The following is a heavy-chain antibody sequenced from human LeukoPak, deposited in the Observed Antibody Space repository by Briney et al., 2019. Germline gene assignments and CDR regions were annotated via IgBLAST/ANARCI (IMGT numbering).Heavy chain of an antibody. Sequence: PSETLSLTCTVSGGSISSSSYYWGWIRQPPGKGLEWIGSIYYSGSTYYNPSLKGRVTISVDTSKNQFSLKLSSVTAADTAVYYCASEDNDFWSGYLGLSLFDPWGQGTLVTVSS. CDR1: GGSISSSSYY. CDR3: ASEDNDFWSGYLGLSLFDP. V-gene: IGHV4-39*01. CDR2: IYYSGST. J-gene: IGHJ5*02. D-gene: IGHD3-3*01.